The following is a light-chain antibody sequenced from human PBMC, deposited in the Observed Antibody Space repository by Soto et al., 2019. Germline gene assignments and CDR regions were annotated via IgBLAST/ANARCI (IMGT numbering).Light chain of an antibody. CDR1: QSVSSS. V-gene: IGKV3-11*01. CDR2: DAS. J-gene: IGKJ2*01. Sequence: EIVLTQSPATLSLSPGESATLSCRASQSVSSSLAWYKQKTGQAPRLLIYDASNRATGIPARFSGSVSGTDFTLTISSLEPEEFAIYYCQQRSTWPSTFGQWTKLEL. CDR3: QQRSTWPST.